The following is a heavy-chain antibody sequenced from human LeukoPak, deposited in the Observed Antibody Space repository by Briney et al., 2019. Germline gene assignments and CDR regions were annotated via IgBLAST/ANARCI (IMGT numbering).Heavy chain of an antibody. Sequence: PSETLSLTCTVSGGSIGSSSYYWGWIRQPPGKGLEWIGSMSFSGRTYYNPSLKSRVTISVDASKNQFSLKLSSVTAADTAVYYCARLYLLSRRFDPWGQGTLVTVSS. J-gene: IGHJ5*02. CDR3: ARLYLLSRRFDP. V-gene: IGHV4-39*01. D-gene: IGHD2-2*01. CDR2: MSFSGRT. CDR1: GGSIGSSSYY.